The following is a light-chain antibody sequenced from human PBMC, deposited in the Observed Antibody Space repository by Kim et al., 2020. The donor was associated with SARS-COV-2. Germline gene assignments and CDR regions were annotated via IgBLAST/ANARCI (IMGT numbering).Light chain of an antibody. CDR1: SSDVASYNL. J-gene: IGLJ3*02. Sequence: QSALTQLASVSGSPGQSITISCTATSSDVASYNLVSWYQQHPGKVPKLIIYEGTKRPSGISTRFSGSKSDNTASLTISGLQAGDEAEYYCSSYTTTTLLFGGGTQLTVL. CDR2: EGT. V-gene: IGLV2-14*02. CDR3: SSYTTTTLL.